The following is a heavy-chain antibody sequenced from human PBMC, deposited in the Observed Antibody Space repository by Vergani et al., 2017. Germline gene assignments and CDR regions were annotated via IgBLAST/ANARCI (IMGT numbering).Heavy chain of an antibody. CDR2: INPNSGGT. CDR1: GYTFTGYY. CDR3: ARRARSYYGSGSPLDY. J-gene: IGHJ4*02. Sequence: QVQLVQSGAEVKKPGASVKVSCKASGYTFTGYYMHWVRQAPGQGLEWMGWINPNSGGTNYAQKFQGRVTMTRDTSISTAYMELSRLRSDDTAVYYCARRARSYYGSGSPLDYWGQGTLVTVSS. D-gene: IGHD3-10*01. V-gene: IGHV1-2*02.